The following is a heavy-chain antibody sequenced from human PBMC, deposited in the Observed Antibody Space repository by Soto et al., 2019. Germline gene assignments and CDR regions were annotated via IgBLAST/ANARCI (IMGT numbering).Heavy chain of an antibody. CDR1: GGSISSYY. CDR3: ASGTPRGYSGYQPYYYYYYGMDV. V-gene: IGHV4-59*01. J-gene: IGHJ6*02. D-gene: IGHD5-12*01. CDR2: IYYSGST. Sequence: QVQLQESGPGLVKPSETLSLTCTVSGGSISSYYWSWIRQPPGKGLEWIGYIYYSGSTNYNPSLKSRVTISVDTSKNQFSLKLFSVTAADTAVYYCASGTPRGYSGYQPYYYYYYGMDVWGQGTTVTVSS.